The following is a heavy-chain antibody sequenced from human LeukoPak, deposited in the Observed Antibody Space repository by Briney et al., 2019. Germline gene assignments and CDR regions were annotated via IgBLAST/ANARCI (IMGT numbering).Heavy chain of an antibody. CDR2: IKQDGSEK. CDR3: ARGLKAVADSGMDV. D-gene: IGHD6-19*01. J-gene: IGHJ6*02. Sequence: GGSLRLSCAASGFTFSSYWMSWVRQAAGKGLEWVANIKQDGSEKYYVDSVKGRFTISRDNAKNPLYLQMNSLRAEDTAVYYCARGLKAVADSGMDVWGQGTTVTVSS. CDR1: GFTFSSYW. V-gene: IGHV3-7*01.